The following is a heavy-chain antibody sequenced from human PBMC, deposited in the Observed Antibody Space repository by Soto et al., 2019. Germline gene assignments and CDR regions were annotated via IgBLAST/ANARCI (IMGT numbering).Heavy chain of an antibody. V-gene: IGHV3-23*01. Sequence: RLSWSASGFTFSDFAMTWVRHVPGRGLEWVASLDGAGGSTYYAESVRGRFSISRDNSQNTLFLQMKRLTVDDTAIYYCAAPRDEYGSGVSWFTYGMDIWGQGTTVTVSS. CDR2: LDGAGGST. CDR3: AAPRDEYGSGVSWFTYGMDI. CDR1: GFTFSDFA. J-gene: IGHJ6*02. D-gene: IGHD3-10*01.